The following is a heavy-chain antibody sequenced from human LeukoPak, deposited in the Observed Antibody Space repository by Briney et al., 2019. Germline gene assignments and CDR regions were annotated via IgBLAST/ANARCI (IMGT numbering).Heavy chain of an antibody. CDR3: ARWMVGALDY. D-gene: IGHD1-26*01. V-gene: IGHV4-59*08. CDR2: IYYSGST. J-gene: IGHJ4*02. CDR1: GGSSSSNY. Sequence: SETLSLTCTVSGGSSSSNYWSWIQQPPGKGLEWIGYIYYSGSTNYNPSLKSRVTMSVDTSKNQFSLKLSSVTAADTAVYYCARWMVGALDYWGQGTLVTVSS.